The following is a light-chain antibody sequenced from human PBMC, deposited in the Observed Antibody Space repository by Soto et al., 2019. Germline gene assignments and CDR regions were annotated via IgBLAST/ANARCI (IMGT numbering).Light chain of an antibody. V-gene: IGKV1-9*01. CDR1: QDISNY. J-gene: IGKJ2*01. CDR2: AAS. Sequence: DIQMTQSPSSLSASVGDRVTITCQASQDISNYLNWYQQKLGKAPKLLIYAASTLQSGVPSRFSGSGSGTEFTLTITSLQPEDSATYYCQQRNSYPRTFGQGTKVDIK. CDR3: QQRNSYPRT.